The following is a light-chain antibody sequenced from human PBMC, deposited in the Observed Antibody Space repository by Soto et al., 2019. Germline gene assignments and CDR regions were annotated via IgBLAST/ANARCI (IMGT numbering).Light chain of an antibody. CDR2: EAI. V-gene: IGLV2-8*01. J-gene: IGLJ1*01. Sequence: QSVLTQPPSASGSPGQSVTISCTGTSSDVGGYNYVSWYQQHPGKAPKLLIYEAIKRPSGVPDRFSASRSGNTASLTVSGLQAEDEADYYCSSYAGSNTPYVFGTGTKLTVL. CDR3: SSYAGSNTPYV. CDR1: SSDVGGYNY.